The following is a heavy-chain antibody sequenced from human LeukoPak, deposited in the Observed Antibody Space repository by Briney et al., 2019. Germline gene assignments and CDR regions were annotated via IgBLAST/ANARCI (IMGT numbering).Heavy chain of an antibody. CDR3: AKDSITGTTGFDY. J-gene: IGHJ4*02. D-gene: IGHD1-20*01. V-gene: IGHV3-23*01. CDR2: ISGSGGST. CDR1: GFTVSSNY. Sequence: PGGSLRLSCAASGFTVSSNYMSWVRQAPGKGLEWVSAISGSGGSTYYADSVKGRFTISRDNSKNTLYLQMNSLRAEDTAVYYCAKDSITGTTGFDYWGQGTLVTVSS.